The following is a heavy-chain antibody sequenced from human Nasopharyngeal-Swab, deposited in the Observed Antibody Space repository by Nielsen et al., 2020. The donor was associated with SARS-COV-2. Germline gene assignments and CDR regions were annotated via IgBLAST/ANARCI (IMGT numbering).Heavy chain of an antibody. CDR3: ARGSRDYENNYYYYGMDD. D-gene: IGHD4-17*01. J-gene: IGHJ6*02. CDR1: GIIISSYV. V-gene: IGHV3-33*01. CDR2: IWNDGSNK. Sequence: SYAASGIIISSYVMYGVREAAGEVLERVGVIWNDGSNKYYADSVKGRFIISRDNSKNTLYLQINSKRDEDTAVYYCARGSRDYENNYYYYGMDDWGQGTTVTVSS.